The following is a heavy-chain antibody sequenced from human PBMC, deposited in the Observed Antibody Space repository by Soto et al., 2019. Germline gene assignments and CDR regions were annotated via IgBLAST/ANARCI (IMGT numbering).Heavy chain of an antibody. CDR2: IWYDGSNK. V-gene: IGHV3-33*01. CDR1: GFTFSSYG. J-gene: IGHJ4*02. CDR3: ARARAAYYDILTGYYNPYY. D-gene: IGHD3-9*01. Sequence: QVQLVESGGGVVQPGRSLRLSCAASGFTFSSYGMHWVRQAPGKGLEWVAVIWYDGSNKYYADSVKGRFTISRDNSKNTLYLQMNSLRAEDTAVYYCARARAAYYDILTGYYNPYYWGEGTLVTVSS.